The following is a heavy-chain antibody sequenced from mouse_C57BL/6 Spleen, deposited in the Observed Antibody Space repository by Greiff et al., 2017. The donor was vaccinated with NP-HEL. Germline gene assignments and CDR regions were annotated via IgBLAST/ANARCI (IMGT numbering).Heavy chain of an antibody. J-gene: IGHJ4*01. CDR2: IDPSDSET. D-gene: IGHD2-4*01. CDR3: ARGALIYYDSSYAMDY. CDR1: GYTFTSYW. V-gene: IGHV1-52*01. Sequence: VQLQQPGAELVRPGSSVKLSCKASGYTFTSYWMHWVKQRPIQGLEWIGNIDPSDSETHYNQKFKDKATLTVDKSSSTAYMQLSSLTSEDSAVYYCARGALIYYDSSYAMDYWGQGTSVTVSS.